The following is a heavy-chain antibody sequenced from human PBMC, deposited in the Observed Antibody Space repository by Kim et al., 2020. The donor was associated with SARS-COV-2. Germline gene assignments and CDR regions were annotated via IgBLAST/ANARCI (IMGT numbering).Heavy chain of an antibody. J-gene: IGHJ5*02. Sequence: GGSLRLSCAASGFTFSRYWMSWVRQAPGKGLEWVANIKQDGSEKYYVDSVKVRFTISRDNAKNSLYLQMNSLRAEDTAVYYCARYGRFKDGGANGSWCQG. CDR1: GFTFSRYW. CDR3: ARYGRFKDGGANGS. CDR2: IKQDGSEK. D-gene: IGHD2-8*01. V-gene: IGHV3-7*01.